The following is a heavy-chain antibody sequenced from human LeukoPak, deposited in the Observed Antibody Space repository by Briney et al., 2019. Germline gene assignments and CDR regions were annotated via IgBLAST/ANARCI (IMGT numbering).Heavy chain of an antibody. V-gene: IGHV3-7*01. Sequence: PGGSLRLSCAASGFTFSSYWMSWVRQAPGKGLGWVANIKQDGSEKYYVDSVKGRFTISRDNAKNSLYLQMNSLRAEDTAVYYCARDRGRSGSYQGWFDPWGQGTLVTVSS. J-gene: IGHJ5*02. CDR1: GFTFSSYW. CDR2: IKQDGSEK. D-gene: IGHD1-26*01. CDR3: ARDRGRSGSYQGWFDP.